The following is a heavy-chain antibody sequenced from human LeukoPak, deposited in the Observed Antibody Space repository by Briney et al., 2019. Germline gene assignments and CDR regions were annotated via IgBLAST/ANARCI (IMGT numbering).Heavy chain of an antibody. D-gene: IGHD3-16*01. CDR1: GYTFTGHY. J-gene: IGHJ4*02. CDR3: ARDRGPQWWGSFDY. V-gene: IGHV1-2*02. Sequence: ASVKVSCKASGYTFTGHYIHWVRQAPGQGLEWMGWINPNSGDTSYAQKFQGTVTMTGDTSISTAYMDLSRLISDDTALYYCARDRGPQWWGSFDYWGQGTPVTVSS. CDR2: INPNSGDT.